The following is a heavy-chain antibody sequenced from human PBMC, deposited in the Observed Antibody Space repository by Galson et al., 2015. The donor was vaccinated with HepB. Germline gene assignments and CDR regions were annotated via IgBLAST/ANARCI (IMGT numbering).Heavy chain of an antibody. CDR1: EFTFSTYN. V-gene: IGHV3-21*06. Sequence: SLRLSCAASEFTFSTYNMNWVRQAPGKGLEWVSSISSSSSNMQYADSVKGRFTISRDNAKNSLYLQMSSLRAEDTAVYYCARDRYERYFDLWGRGTLVTVSS. D-gene: IGHD1-1*01. CDR2: ISSSSSNM. J-gene: IGHJ2*01. CDR3: ARDRYERYFDL.